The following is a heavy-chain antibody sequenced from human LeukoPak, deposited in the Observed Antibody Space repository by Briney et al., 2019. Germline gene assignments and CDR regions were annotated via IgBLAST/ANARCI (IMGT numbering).Heavy chain of an antibody. CDR2: INTDGTIT. CDR3: VRDRDDFWSAYYLDY. V-gene: IGHV3-74*01. CDR1: GFTLRRYW. Sequence: GGSLRLSCAASGFTLRRYWMHWVRQAPGKGLVWVSRINTDGTITSYADSVRGRFTISRDNAKNTLYLQMNSLRAEDTAVYYCVRDRDDFWSAYYLDYWGQGTLVTVSS. J-gene: IGHJ4*02. D-gene: IGHD3-3*01.